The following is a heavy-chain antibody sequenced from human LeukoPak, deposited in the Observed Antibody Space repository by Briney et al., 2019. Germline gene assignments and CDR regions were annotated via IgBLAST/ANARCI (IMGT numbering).Heavy chain of an antibody. Sequence: GGTLRLSCAASGFTFSSYGMSWVRQAPGKGLEWVSAISGSGGSTYYADSVKGRFTISRDNSKNTLYLQMNSLRAEDTAVYYCAKDMWEVRGLVDYWGQGTLVTVSS. V-gene: IGHV3-23*01. D-gene: IGHD3-10*01. CDR1: GFTFSSYG. J-gene: IGHJ4*02. CDR3: AKDMWEVRGLVDY. CDR2: ISGSGGST.